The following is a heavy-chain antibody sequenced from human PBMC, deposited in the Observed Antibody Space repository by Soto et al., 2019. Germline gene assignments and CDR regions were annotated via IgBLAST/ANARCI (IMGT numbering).Heavy chain of an antibody. V-gene: IGHV4-4*02. CDR1: GCSSSRSDL. Sequence: LVPRSLTSSFSGCSSSRSDLCRMFPPPPGKGLEWIGEIYHSGSTNYNPSLKSRVTISVDKSKNQFSLKLSSVTAADTAVYYCARDSGILGVVKYGMDVCGQGTTVTVSS. J-gene: IGHJ6*02. CDR2: IYHSGST. CDR3: ARDSGILGVVKYGMDV. D-gene: IGHD3-3*01.